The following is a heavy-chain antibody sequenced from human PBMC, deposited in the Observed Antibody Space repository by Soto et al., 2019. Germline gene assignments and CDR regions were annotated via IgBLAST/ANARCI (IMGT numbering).Heavy chain of an antibody. CDR3: ARVQSSWPFDY. CDR1: GYTFTSYG. V-gene: IGHV1-18*01. Sequence: ASVTVSCTASGYTFTSYGISWVRQAPGQGLEWMGWISAYNGNTNYAQKLQGRVTMTTDTSTSTAYMELRSLRSDDTAVYYCARVQSSWPFDYWGQGTLVTVSS. D-gene: IGHD6-13*01. CDR2: ISAYNGNT. J-gene: IGHJ4*02.